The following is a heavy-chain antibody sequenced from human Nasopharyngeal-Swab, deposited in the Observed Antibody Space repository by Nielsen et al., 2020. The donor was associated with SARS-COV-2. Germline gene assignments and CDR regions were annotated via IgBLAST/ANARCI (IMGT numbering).Heavy chain of an antibody. CDR3: ARDPRGDDAFEI. D-gene: IGHD3-10*01. V-gene: IGHV1-3*01. CDR1: GYTFTSYA. CDR2: INAGNGNT. J-gene: IGHJ3*02. Sequence: ASVKVSCKASGYTFTSYAMHWVRQAPGQRLEWMGRINAGNGNTKYSQKFQGRVTITRDTSASTAYMELSSLRSEDTAVYYCARDPRGDDAFEIWGQGTMVTVSS.